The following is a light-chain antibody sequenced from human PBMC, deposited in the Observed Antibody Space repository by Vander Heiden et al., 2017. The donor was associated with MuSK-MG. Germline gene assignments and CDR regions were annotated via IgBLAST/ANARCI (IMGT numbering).Light chain of an antibody. CDR1: SSDVGGYNY. Sequence: QSALTQPASVSGSPGQSITISCTGTSSDVGGYNYVSWYQQHPGKVPKLMIYDVDNRPSGVSNRFSGSKSGNTASLTISGLQAEDEADYYCSSYTSSSTLVVFGGGTKLTVL. CDR3: SSYTSSSTLVV. CDR2: DVD. J-gene: IGLJ3*02. V-gene: IGLV2-14*03.